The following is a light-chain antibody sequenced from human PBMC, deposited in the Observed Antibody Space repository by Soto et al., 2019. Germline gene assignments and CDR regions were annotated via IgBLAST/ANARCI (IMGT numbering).Light chain of an antibody. J-gene: IGLJ1*01. V-gene: IGLV2-14*01. CDR1: TSDIGGYNY. CDR3: SSYTSSSTLFV. Sequence: QSALTQPASVSGSPGQSITISCTGTTSDIGGYNYVSWYQQYPGKASKVMIYEVSNRPSGVSNRFSGSKSGNTASLTISGLQAEDEADYYCSSYTSSSTLFVFGTGTKLTVL. CDR2: EVS.